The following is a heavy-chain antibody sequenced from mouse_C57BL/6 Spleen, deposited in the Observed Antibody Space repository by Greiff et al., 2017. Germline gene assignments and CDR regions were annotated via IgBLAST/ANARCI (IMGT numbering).Heavy chain of an antibody. CDR2: ISSGSSTI. Sequence: EVQLKESGGGLVKPGGSLKLSCAASGFTFSDYGMHWVRQAPEKGLEWVAYISSGSSTIYYADTVKGRFTISRDNAKNTLFLQMTSLRSEDTAMYYCARPYYYGSSPYYFDYWGQGTTLTVSS. V-gene: IGHV5-17*01. CDR1: GFTFSDYG. J-gene: IGHJ2*01. D-gene: IGHD1-1*01. CDR3: ARPYYYGSSPYYFDY.